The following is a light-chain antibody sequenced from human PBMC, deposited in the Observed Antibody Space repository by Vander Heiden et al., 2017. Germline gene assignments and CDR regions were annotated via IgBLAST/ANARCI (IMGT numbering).Light chain of an antibody. CDR1: RSDVGSYNL. J-gene: IGLJ2*01. CDR3: CSYAGSSTFVV. Sequence: QSALTQPASVSGSPGQSITISCAGTRSDVGSYNLFSWDQQHPGKAPKLMIYEGSKRPSGVATRFSGSKSGNTASLTISGLQAEDEADYYCCSYAGSSTFVVFGGGTKLTVL. V-gene: IGLV2-23*03. CDR2: EGS.